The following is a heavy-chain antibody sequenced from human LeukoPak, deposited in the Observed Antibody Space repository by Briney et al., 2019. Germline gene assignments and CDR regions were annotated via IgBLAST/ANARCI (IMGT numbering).Heavy chain of an antibody. CDR3: ATWGSSPSFDY. CDR2: IYHTGTT. D-gene: IGHD3-16*01. Sequence: PSETLSLTCTVSGYSIISDYYWGWLRQPPGKELEWIGSIYHTGTTYYNPSLRSRVTISVDMSKNQFSLKLSSVTAADTAVYYCATWGSSPSFDYWGQGTLVTVSS. CDR1: GYSIISDYY. J-gene: IGHJ4*02. V-gene: IGHV4-38-2*02.